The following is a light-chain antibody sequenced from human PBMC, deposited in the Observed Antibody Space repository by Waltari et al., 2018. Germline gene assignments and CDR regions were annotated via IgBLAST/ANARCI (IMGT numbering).Light chain of an antibody. CDR2: EVS. Sequence: QSALTQPPSASGSPGQSVTISCTGTSSDVGGYNYVSWYQQHPGKAPKLMIYEVSKRPAGVPDRFPGSKSGNTASLTVSGLQAEDEADYYCSSYGGSNNLLFGGGTKLTVL. CDR3: SSYGGSNNLL. V-gene: IGLV2-8*01. J-gene: IGLJ2*01. CDR1: SSDVGGYNY.